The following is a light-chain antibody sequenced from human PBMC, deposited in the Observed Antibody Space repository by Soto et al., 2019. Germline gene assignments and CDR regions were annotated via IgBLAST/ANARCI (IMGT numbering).Light chain of an antibody. Sequence: EIVLTQSPGTLSLSPGEEATLSCRASQSVDSNYLAWYQQKPGQTPRLIIYGASGGADGIPHRFSGSGFGKDFTLTISKVEPEDFAVYYCQQYGTPRSVTLGQGTRLESK. CDR1: QSVDSNY. CDR2: GAS. V-gene: IGKV3-20*01. J-gene: IGKJ5*01. CDR3: QQYGTPRSVT.